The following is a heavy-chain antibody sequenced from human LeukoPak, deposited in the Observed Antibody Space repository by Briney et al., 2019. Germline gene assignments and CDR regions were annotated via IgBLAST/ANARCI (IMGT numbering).Heavy chain of an antibody. CDR1: GGSIRNNY. CDR3: ARGRSVPDI. V-gene: IGHV4-59*01. D-gene: IGHD3-10*01. Sequence: PLETLSLTCTVSGGSIRNNYWSWIRQPPGKGLEWIGYIYYDGSTNYNPSLKSRVTISLDRSNNQFSLKMSSVTAADTALYYCARGRSVPDIWGPGTMVTVPS. CDR2: IYYDGST. J-gene: IGHJ3*02.